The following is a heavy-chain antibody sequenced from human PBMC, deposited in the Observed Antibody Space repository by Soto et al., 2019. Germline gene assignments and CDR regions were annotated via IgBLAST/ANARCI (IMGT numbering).Heavy chain of an antibody. V-gene: IGHV3-15*01. D-gene: IGHD3-16*01. CDR1: GFTLSNAW. J-gene: IGHJ4*02. CDR3: TRVYLGKLDY. CDR2: IQSKTDGGAT. Sequence: EVQLVESGGGLVEPGGSLRLSCAASGFTLSNAWMSWVRQAPGKGLEWVGRIQSKTDGGATVYAAPVRGRFTITRDDSKNPLDLQMSSLKTEDTAMYYCTRVYLGKLDYWGQGTLATVPS.